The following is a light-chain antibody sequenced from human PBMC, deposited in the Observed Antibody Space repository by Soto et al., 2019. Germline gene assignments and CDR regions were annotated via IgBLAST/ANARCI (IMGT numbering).Light chain of an antibody. CDR3: QQSYSTPHT. J-gene: IGKJ2*01. Sequence: DIQMTQSPSSLSASVGDRVTITCRASQSINTYLNWYQQKPGKAPKLLIYAASSLQSGVPSRFRGSGSGTDFTLTISSLLPEDFATYYCQQSYSTPHTFGQGTKVVI. V-gene: IGKV1-39*01. CDR2: AAS. CDR1: QSINTY.